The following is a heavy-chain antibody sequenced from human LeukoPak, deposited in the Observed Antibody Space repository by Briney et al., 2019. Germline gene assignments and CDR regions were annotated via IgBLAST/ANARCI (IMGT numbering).Heavy chain of an antibody. V-gene: IGHV3-11*01. CDR3: AKMTYYDILTGYWAPDY. CDR2: ISSSGSTI. CDR1: GFTFSDYY. J-gene: IGHJ4*02. D-gene: IGHD3-9*01. Sequence: GSLRLSCAASGFTFSDYYMSWIRQAPGKGLEWVSYISSSGSTIYYADSVKGRFTISRDNAKNSLYLQMNSLRAEDTAVYYCAKMTYYDILTGYWAPDYWGQGTLVTVSS.